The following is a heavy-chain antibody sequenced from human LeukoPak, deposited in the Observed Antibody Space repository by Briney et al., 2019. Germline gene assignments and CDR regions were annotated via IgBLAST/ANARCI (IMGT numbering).Heavy chain of an antibody. D-gene: IGHD6-19*01. CDR1: GFTFSSYS. V-gene: IGHV3-48*04. J-gene: IGHJ4*02. CDR3: ARDQVSVAGTGIDY. Sequence: GGSLRLSCAASGFTFSSYSMNWVRQAPGKGLEWVSYISAISSSSTYYADSVKGRFTISRDNAKNSLYLQMNSLRAEDTAVYYCARDQVSVAGTGIDYWGQGTLITVSS. CDR2: ISAISSSST.